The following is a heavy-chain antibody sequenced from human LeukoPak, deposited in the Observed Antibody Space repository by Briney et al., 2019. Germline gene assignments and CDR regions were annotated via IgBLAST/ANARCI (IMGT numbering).Heavy chain of an antibody. J-gene: IGHJ5*02. D-gene: IGHD1-26*01. V-gene: IGHV4-59*01. CDR1: GGSISSYY. CDR3: AGKEWERNCRDP. CDR2: IYYSGST. Sequence: PSETLSLTCTVSGGSISSYYWSWIRQPPGKGLEWIGYIYYSGSTNYNPSLKSRVTISVDTSKNQFSLKLSAVTAADTAVYYGAGKEWERNCRDPGGQGTLVTVSS.